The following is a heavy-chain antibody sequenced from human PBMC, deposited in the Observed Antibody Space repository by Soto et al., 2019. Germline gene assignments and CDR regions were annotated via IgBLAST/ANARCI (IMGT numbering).Heavy chain of an antibody. Sequence: SEPLSLTCTVSGGSISSGGYCWRWIRQHPGKGLEWIGYIYYSGSTYYNPSLKSRVTISVDTSKNQFSLKLSTVTAADTAVYYCARDRWYYDILTGMDVWGKGTTVTVSS. CDR2: IYYSGST. D-gene: IGHD3-9*01. J-gene: IGHJ6*04. V-gene: IGHV4-31*03. CDR3: ARDRWYYDILTGMDV. CDR1: GGSISSGGYC.